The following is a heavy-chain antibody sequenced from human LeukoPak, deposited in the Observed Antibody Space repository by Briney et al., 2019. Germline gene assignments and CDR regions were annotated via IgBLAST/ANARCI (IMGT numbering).Heavy chain of an antibody. CDR2: IRSKANRYAT. J-gene: IGHJ6*04. CDR1: GFTFSGSA. D-gene: IGHD4-17*01. V-gene: IGHV3-73*01. CDR3: TRPDYGDYGYYYYGMDV. Sequence: GGSLRLSCAASGFTFSGSAMHWVRQASGKGLEWVGRIRSKANRYATAYAASVKGRFTISRDDSKNTAYLQMNSLKTEDTAVYYCTRPDYGDYGYYYYGMDVWGKGTTVTVSS.